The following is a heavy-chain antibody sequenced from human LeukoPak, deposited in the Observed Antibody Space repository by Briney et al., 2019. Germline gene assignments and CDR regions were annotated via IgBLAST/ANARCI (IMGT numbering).Heavy chain of an antibody. J-gene: IGHJ4*02. V-gene: IGHV3-23*01. CDR2: ISDSGGST. CDR1: GFTFSSYA. D-gene: IGHD6-19*01. Sequence: PGGSLRLSCAASGFTFSSYAMSWVRQAPGKGLEWVSAISDSGGSTYYADSVKGRFTISRDNSKNTLYLQMNSLRAEDTAVYYCANEDSSGWYASGVMDYWGQGTLVTVSS. CDR3: ANEDSSGWYASGVMDY.